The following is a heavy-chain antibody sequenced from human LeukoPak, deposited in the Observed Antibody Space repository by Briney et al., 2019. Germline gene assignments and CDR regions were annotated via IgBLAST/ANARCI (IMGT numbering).Heavy chain of an antibody. CDR2: IRQDGSQK. CDR3: ARDGDYSDSSDSYYDAYDM. D-gene: IGHD3-22*01. V-gene: IGHV3-7*03. J-gene: IGHJ3*02. CDR1: GFTFSSYW. Sequence: QPGGSLRLSCVASGFTFSSYWMTWVRQVPGKGLEWVANIRQDGSQKYYVDSVKGRFTISRDNAKSSLYLQMNSLRAEDTAVYYCARDGDYSDSSDSYYDAYDMWGQGTMVTVSS.